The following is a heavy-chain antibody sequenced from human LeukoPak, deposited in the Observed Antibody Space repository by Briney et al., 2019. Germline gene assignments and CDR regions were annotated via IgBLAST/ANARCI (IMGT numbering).Heavy chain of an antibody. V-gene: IGHV3-13*01. J-gene: IGHJ4*02. CDR3: ARAVRFLEWLYYDY. Sequence: GGSLRLSCAASGFTFSSYDMHWVRQATGKGLEWASAIGTAGDTYYPGSVKGRFTISRENAKNSLYLQMNSLRAGDTAVYYCARAVRFLEWLYYDYWGQGTLVTVSS. CDR2: IGTAGDT. D-gene: IGHD3-3*01. CDR1: GFTFSSYD.